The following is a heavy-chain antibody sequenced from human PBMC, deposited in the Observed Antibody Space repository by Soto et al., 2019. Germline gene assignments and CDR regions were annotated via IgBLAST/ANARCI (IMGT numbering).Heavy chain of an antibody. CDR2: INPNSGGT. J-gene: IGHJ6*02. Sequence: ASVKVACKASGYTFTGYDMHWVRQAPGQGPEWMGWINPNSGGTNYAQKFQGWVTMTRDTSISTAYMELSRLRSDDTAVYYCARGHPPYYYYGMDVWGQGTTVTVSS. CDR3: ARGHPPYYYYGMDV. CDR1: GYTFTGYD. V-gene: IGHV1-2*04.